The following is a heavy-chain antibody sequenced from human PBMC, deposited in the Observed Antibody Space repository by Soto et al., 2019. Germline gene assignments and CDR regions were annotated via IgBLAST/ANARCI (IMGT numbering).Heavy chain of an antibody. CDR3: VRDLWLARYGGWFDP. V-gene: IGHV6-1*01. J-gene: IGHJ5*02. D-gene: IGHD4-17*01. Sequence: PSQTLSLTCVISGDSVSSNSAAWNWIRQSPSRGLEWLGRTYYRSKWYNDYAVSVKSRITINPDTSKNQFSLQLNSVTPEDTAVYYCVRDLWLARYGGWFDPWGQGTLVTFSS. CDR2: TYYRSKWYN. CDR1: GDSVSSNSAA.